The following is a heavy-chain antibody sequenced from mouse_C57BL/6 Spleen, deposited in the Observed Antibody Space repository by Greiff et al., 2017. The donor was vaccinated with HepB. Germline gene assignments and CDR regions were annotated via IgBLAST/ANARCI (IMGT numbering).Heavy chain of an antibody. CDR3: ARSRGAAQAYY. CDR2: IDPSDSYT. CDR1: GYTFTSYW. V-gene: IGHV1-69*01. D-gene: IGHD3-2*02. Sequence: VQLQQPGAELVMPGASVKLSCKASGYTFTSYWMHWVKQRPGQGLEWIGEIDPSDSYTNYNQKFKGKSTLTVDKSSSTAYMQLSSLTSEDSAVYYCARSRGAAQAYYWGQGTTLTVSS. J-gene: IGHJ2*01.